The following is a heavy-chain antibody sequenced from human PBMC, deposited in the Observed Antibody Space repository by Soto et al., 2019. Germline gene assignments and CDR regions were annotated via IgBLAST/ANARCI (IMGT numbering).Heavy chain of an antibody. D-gene: IGHD3-10*01. CDR1: GVSFNNNG. CDR2: VSPPFRTS. CDR3: ARVLYYGSGSYSPYGMDV. Sequence: QVQLVQSGAEVKKPGSSVKVSCKTSGVSFNNNGIGWVRQAPGHGLEWMGGVSPPFRTSNYARKFQGRISITADASTGTVNMELSSLTSEDTAQYYCARVLYYGSGSYSPYGMDVWGQWTKVTVSS. V-gene: IGHV1-69*01. J-gene: IGHJ6*01.